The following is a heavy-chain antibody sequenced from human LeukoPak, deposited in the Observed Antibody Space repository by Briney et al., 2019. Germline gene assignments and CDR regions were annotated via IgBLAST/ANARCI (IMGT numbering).Heavy chain of an antibody. CDR3: ARDRLRSGSYFFHR. D-gene: IGHD1-26*01. Sequence: PGGPLTLSCAASAFTFSDYSMNWVRQAPGKGLEWISYISGWSSTIYYADFVRGRFTIPRDNAKNSMYLQMNSLRAEDTAVYYCARDRLRSGSYFFHRWG. J-gene: IGHJ4*01. V-gene: IGHV3-48*01. CDR2: ISGWSSTI. CDR1: AFTFSDYS.